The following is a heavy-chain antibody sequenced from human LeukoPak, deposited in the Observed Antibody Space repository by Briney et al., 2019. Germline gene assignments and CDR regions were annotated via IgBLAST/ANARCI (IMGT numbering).Heavy chain of an antibody. D-gene: IGHD3-9*01. CDR1: GYSFTSYW. V-gene: IGHV5-10-1*01. J-gene: IGHJ6*04. Sequence: GESLRISCKGSGYSFTSYWISWVRQMPGKGLEWMGRIDPSDSYTNYSPSFQGHVTISADKSISTAYLQWSSLKASDTAMYYCARHISYYDILTGRYYPGVMDVWGKGTTVTVSS. CDR2: IDPSDSYT. CDR3: ARHISYYDILTGRYYPGVMDV.